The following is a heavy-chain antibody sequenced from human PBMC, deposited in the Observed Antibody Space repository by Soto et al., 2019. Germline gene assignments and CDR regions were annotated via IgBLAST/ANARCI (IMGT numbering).Heavy chain of an antibody. CDR2: FNAGNGNT. CDR3: GRVIGGWYSFDS. D-gene: IGHD6-19*01. Sequence: QVQLVQSGAEAKKPGASVKVSCKASGYTFTSYAMQWVRQAPGQRLEWMGWFNAGNGNTKYCQKFQGRVTITRDPAASNAYLDLSSLRAEDTAVYYCGRVIGGWYSFDSWGQRPLVTVSS. J-gene: IGHJ4*02. CDR1: GYTFTSYA. V-gene: IGHV1-3*01.